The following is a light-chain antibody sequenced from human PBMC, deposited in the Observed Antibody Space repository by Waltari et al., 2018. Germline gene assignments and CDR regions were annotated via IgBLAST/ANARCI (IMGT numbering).Light chain of an antibody. Sequence: DIQLTQSPSFLSASVGDRVTMTCRASQGISSNLAWYQQKPGKAPKLLIYAASTLQSGVPSRFSGSGYVTEFTLTISSLQPEDFATYYCQQLNSYPRTFGGGTKVEIK. CDR1: QGISSN. CDR3: QQLNSYPRT. J-gene: IGKJ4*01. V-gene: IGKV1-9*01. CDR2: AAS.